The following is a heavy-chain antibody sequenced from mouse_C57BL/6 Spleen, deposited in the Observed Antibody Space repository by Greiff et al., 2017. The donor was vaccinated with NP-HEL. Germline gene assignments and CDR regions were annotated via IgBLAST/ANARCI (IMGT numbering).Heavy chain of an antibody. CDR3: ALIYYYGSSYGWYFDV. D-gene: IGHD1-1*01. V-gene: IGHV1-50*01. CDR2: IDPSDSYT. CDR1: GYTFTSYW. Sequence: QVQLQQPGAELVKPGASVKLSCKASGYTFTSYWMQWVKQRPGQGLEWIGEIDPSDSYTNYNQKFKGKATLTVATSSSTAYMQLSSLTSEDSAVYYGALIYYYGSSYGWYFDVGGTGTTVTVSS. J-gene: IGHJ1*03.